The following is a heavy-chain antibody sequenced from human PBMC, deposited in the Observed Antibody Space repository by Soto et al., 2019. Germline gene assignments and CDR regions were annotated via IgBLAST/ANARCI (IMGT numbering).Heavy chain of an antibody. CDR3: ARQARGSHNLNYYMDV. Sequence: GESLKISCKGSGYSFTSYWIGWVRQMPGKGLEWMGIIYPGDSDTRYSPSFQGQVTISADKSISTAYLQWSSLKASDTAMYYCARQARGSHNLNYYMDVWGKGTTVTVSS. V-gene: IGHV5-51*01. CDR2: IYPGDSDT. D-gene: IGHD5-12*01. J-gene: IGHJ6*03. CDR1: GYSFTSYW.